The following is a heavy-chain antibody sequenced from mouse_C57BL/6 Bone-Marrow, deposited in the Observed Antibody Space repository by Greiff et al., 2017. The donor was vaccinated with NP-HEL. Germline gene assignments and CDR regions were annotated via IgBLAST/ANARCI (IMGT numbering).Heavy chain of an antibody. J-gene: IGHJ1*03. CDR3: ARDYYGRSSWYFDV. CDR1: GYTFTSYW. V-gene: IGHV1-55*01. D-gene: IGHD1-1*01. Sequence: QVQLQQPGAELVKPGASVKMSCKASGYTFTSYWITWVKQRPGQGLEWIGDIYPGSGSTNYNEKFKSKATLTVDTSASTAYMQLSSLTSEDSAVYYCARDYYGRSSWYFDVWGTGTTVTVSS. CDR2: IYPGSGST.